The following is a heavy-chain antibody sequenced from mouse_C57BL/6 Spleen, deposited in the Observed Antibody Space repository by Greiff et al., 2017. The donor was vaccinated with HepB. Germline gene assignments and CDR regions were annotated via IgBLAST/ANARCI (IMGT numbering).Heavy chain of an antibody. CDR2: IWTGGGT. D-gene: IGHD2-5*01. V-gene: IGHV2-9-1*01. J-gene: IGHJ4*01. CDR3: ARKSNYDVYAMDY. CDR1: GFSLTSYA. Sequence: VNVVESGPGLVAPSQSLSITCTVSGFSLTSYAISWVRQPPGKGLEWLGVIWTGGGTNYNSALKSRLSISKDNSKSQVFLKMNSLQTDDTARYYCARKSNYDVYAMDYWGQGTSVTVSS.